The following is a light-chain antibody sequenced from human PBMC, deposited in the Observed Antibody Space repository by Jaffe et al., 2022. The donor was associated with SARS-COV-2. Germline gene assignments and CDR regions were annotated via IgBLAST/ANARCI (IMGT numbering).Light chain of an antibody. CDR1: SNDVGGYNY. CDR2: EVS. V-gene: IGLV2-8*01. J-gene: IGLJ2*01. CDR3: SSYVGSNSPHVV. Sequence: QSALTQPPSASGSPGQSVTISCTGTSNDVGGYNYVSWYQQHPGKAPKLVIYEVSKRPSGVPDRFSGSKSGNTASLTVSGLQAEDEADYYCSSYVGSNSPHVVFGGGTKLTVL.